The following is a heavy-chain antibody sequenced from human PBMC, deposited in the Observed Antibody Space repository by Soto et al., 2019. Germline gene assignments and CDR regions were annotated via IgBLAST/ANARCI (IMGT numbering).Heavy chain of an antibody. V-gene: IGHV3-33*01. J-gene: IGHJ4*02. CDR1: GFTFSNHG. CDR2: IWYDGTNR. Sequence: QVKLVESGGGVVQPGRSLRLSCAASGFTFSNHGMHWVRQAPGKGLERVTVIWYDGTNRFYADSVKGRFTISRDISDNTVFLQMNSLRAEDTAVYYCARESSSGRRDRIDYWGQGTLVTVSS. D-gene: IGHD6-19*01. CDR3: ARESSSGRRDRIDY.